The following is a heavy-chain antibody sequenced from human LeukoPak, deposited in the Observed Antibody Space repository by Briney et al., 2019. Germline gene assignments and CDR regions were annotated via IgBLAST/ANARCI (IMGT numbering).Heavy chain of an antibody. CDR2: ISSSSSYI. V-gene: IGHV3-21*01. CDR3: ARVILWFGEFDY. D-gene: IGHD3-10*01. J-gene: IGHJ4*02. Sequence: GSLRLSCAASGFTFSSYSMNWVRQAPGKGLEWVSSISSSSSYIYYADSVKGRFTISRDNAKNSLYLQMNSLRAEDTAVYYCARVILWFGEFDYWGQGTLVTVSS. CDR1: GFTFSSYS.